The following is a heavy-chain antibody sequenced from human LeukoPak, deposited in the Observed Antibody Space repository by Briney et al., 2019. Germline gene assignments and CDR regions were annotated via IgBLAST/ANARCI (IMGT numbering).Heavy chain of an antibody. J-gene: IGHJ4*02. CDR1: GFTVGSNY. Sequence: GGSLRLSCAASGFTVGSNYLSWVRQAPGKGLEWVSTIYTGGNTYYAASVKGRFTISRDFSKNTVFLHMNSLRAEDTAMYYCARGDDSGYYDYFDYWGQGALVTVSS. CDR3: ARGDDSGYYDYFDY. D-gene: IGHD3-22*01. V-gene: IGHV3-53*01. CDR2: IYTGGNT.